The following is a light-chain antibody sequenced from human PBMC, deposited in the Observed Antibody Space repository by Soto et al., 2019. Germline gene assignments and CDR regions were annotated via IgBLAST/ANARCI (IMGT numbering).Light chain of an antibody. CDR1: SNDVGSYDL. CDR3: CSNAGSGSHV. Sequence: QSVLTQPASVSGSPGQSITISCTGTSNDVGSYDLVSWYQQHPGKAPKLMIYEVSKRPSGVSNRFSGSKSSNTASLTISGLQAEDEADYYCCSNAGSGSHVFGTGTKVTVL. V-gene: IGLV2-23*02. J-gene: IGLJ1*01. CDR2: EVS.